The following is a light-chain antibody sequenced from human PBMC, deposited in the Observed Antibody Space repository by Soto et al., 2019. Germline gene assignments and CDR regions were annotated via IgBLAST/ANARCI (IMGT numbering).Light chain of an antibody. CDR3: CSYASSSSYVV. J-gene: IGLJ2*01. Sequence: QSVLTQPRSVSGSPGQSVTISCTGSSSDVGGYNYDSWYQQHPGKAPKLMIHNVSKRQSGVTDRFSGSKSGNTASLTISGLQAEDEDDYYCCSYASSSSYVVFGGGTKLTVL. CDR2: NVS. CDR1: SSDVGGYNY. V-gene: IGLV2-11*01.